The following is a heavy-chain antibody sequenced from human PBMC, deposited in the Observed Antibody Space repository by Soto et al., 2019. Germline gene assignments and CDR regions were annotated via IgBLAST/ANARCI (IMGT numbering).Heavy chain of an antibody. CDR1: GFTFSSYW. J-gene: IGHJ4*02. CDR3: ARGRSGSYYYFDY. D-gene: IGHD1-26*01. Sequence: GGSLRLSCAASGFTFSSYWMSWVRQAPGKGLEWVANIKQDGSEKYYVDSVKGRFTISRDNAKNSLYLQMNSLRAEDTAVYYCARGRSGSYYYFDYWGQGTLVTVSS. CDR2: IKQDGSEK. V-gene: IGHV3-7*03.